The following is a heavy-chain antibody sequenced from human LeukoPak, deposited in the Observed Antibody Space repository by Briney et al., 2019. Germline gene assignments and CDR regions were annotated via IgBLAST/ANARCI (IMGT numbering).Heavy chain of an antibody. D-gene: IGHD3-22*01. V-gene: IGHV1-46*01. CDR1: GYTFTGYY. Sequence: ASVKVSCKASGYTFTGYYMHWVRQAPGQGLEWMGIINPSGGSTSYAQKFQGRVTMTRDTSTSTVYMELSSLRSEDTAVYYCARGRSPMIVVVITTYFDYWGQGTLVTVSS. J-gene: IGHJ4*02. CDR3: ARGRSPMIVVVITTYFDY. CDR2: INPSGGST.